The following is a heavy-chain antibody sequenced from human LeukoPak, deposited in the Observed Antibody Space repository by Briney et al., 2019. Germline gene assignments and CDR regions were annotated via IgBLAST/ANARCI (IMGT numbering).Heavy chain of an antibody. J-gene: IGHJ5*02. Sequence: GESLKISCKGSGYSFTSYWIGWVRQMPGKGLEWMGIIYPGDSDTRYSPSFQGQVTISADKSISTAYLQWSSLKASDTAMYYCARQLESYYDILTGYRSGPVDPWGQGTLVTVSS. CDR2: IYPGDSDT. CDR1: GYSFTSYW. V-gene: IGHV5-51*01. CDR3: ARQLESYYDILTGYRSGPVDP. D-gene: IGHD3-9*01.